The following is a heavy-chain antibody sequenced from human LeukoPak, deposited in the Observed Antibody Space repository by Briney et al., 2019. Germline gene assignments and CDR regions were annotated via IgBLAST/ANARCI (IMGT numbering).Heavy chain of an antibody. CDR1: GGSISSYY. J-gene: IGHJ4*02. CDR3: ARGVSYSDSTGYYQIDY. V-gene: IGHV4-59*01. CDR2: IYYSGST. D-gene: IGHD3-22*01. Sequence: SETLSLTCTVSGGSISSYYWSWIRQPPGKGLEWIGYIYYSGSTNYNPSLKSRVTISVDTSKNQFSLKLSSVTAADTAVYYCARGVSYSDSTGYYQIDYWGQGTLVTVSS.